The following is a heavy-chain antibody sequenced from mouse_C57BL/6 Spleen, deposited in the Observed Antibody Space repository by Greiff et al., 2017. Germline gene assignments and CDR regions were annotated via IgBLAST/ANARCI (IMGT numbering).Heavy chain of an antibody. Sequence: VQLQQPGTELVKPGASVKLSCKASGYTFTSYWMHWVKQRPGQGLEWIGNINPSNGGTNYNEKFKSKDTLTVDKSSSTAYMQLSSLTSEDSAVYYCARFYYGSSYAMDYWGQGTSVTGSS. CDR1: GYTFTSYW. CDR3: ARFYYGSSYAMDY. CDR2: INPSNGGT. D-gene: IGHD1-1*01. J-gene: IGHJ4*01. V-gene: IGHV1-53*01.